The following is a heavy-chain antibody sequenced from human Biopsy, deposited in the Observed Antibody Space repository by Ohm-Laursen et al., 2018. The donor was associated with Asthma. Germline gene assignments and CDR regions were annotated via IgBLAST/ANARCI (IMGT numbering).Heavy chain of an antibody. V-gene: IGHV4-34*10. CDR3: ARLADCSGGACYSYGWFDP. CDR2: VSHTGST. D-gene: IGHD2-15*01. J-gene: IGHJ5*02. Sequence: SETLSLTCDVYPGSFSGFFWTWIRQSPGKGLEYIGDVSHTGSTNYNPSLKSRVTMSLDTSKNQFSLRLTSVTPADTAVYYCARLADCSGGACYSYGWFDPWGQGTLVTVSS. CDR1: PGSFSGFF.